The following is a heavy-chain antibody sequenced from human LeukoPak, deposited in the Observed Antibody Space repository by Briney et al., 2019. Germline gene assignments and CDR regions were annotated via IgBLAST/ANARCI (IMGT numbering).Heavy chain of an antibody. J-gene: IGHJ4*02. V-gene: IGHV3-23*01. CDR1: GFTFSSYA. CDR2: ISGSGGTT. Sequence: PGGSLRLSCAASGFTFSSYAMSWVRQAPGKGLEWVSAISGSGGTTYYADSVKGRFTISRDNSKNTLFLQMNSLRAEDTAVYYCAKEQLIPYYFDYWGQGTLVTVSS. CDR3: AKEQLIPYYFDY. D-gene: IGHD6-13*01.